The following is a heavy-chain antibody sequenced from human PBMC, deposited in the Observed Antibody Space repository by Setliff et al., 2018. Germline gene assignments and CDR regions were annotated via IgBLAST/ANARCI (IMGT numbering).Heavy chain of an antibody. Sequence: HPSETLSLTCAVSGVSVNSLTWWSWVRQTPGKGLEWVAVIWDDGGNKYHADSVKGRFTISRDNSKNTLYLQMNSLRPEDTAVYYCARTCSGSGCYAGLESWGQGTPVTVSS. V-gene: IGHV3-30-3*01. CDR3: ARTCSGSGCYAGLES. D-gene: IGHD2-15*01. CDR2: IWDDGGNK. J-gene: IGHJ4*02. CDR1: GVSVNSLT.